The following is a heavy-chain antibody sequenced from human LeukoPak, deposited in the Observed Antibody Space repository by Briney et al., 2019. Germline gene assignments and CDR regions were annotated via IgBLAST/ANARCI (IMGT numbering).Heavy chain of an antibody. CDR2: IAYDGSNK. J-gene: IGHJ4*02. CDR1: GYTFSGYA. V-gene: IGHV3-30*04. D-gene: IGHD2-15*01. Sequence: GGSLRLSCAASGYTFSGYALHWVRQAPGKGLEWVAVIAYDGSNKYYADSVKGRFTISRDNSKNTLYLQMNSLRAEDTAVYYCARDKPLVVAAGYYFDYWGQGTQVTVSS. CDR3: ARDKPLVVAAGYYFDY.